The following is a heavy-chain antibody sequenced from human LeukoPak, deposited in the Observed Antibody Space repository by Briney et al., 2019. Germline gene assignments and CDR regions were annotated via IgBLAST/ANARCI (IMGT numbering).Heavy chain of an antibody. J-gene: IGHJ4*02. Sequence: PSETLSLTCTVSGDSITSGDYYWTWIRQHPGKGLEWIGYISYTGSTYYNPSLKSRVDISEDTSKNQFSLKLNSVTAADTAMYFCARDSPRYYFDSWGRGTLVTVSS. CDR2: ISYTGST. CDR1: GDSITSGDYY. V-gene: IGHV4-31*03. CDR3: ARDSPRYYFDS.